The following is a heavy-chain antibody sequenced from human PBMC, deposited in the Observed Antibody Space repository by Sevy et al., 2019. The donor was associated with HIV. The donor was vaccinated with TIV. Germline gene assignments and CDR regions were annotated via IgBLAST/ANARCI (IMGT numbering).Heavy chain of an antibody. Sequence: GGSLRLSCAASGFAFYDCSMSWIRQAPWKGLEWVATLSFGCGKINYADSVKGRFTISRDNSKNSFYLQMDNLRVEDTALYYCAREGCTRPHDYWGQGTRVTVSS. CDR1: GFAFYDCS. CDR2: LSFGCGKI. CDR3: AREGCTRPHDY. D-gene: IGHD2-8*01. J-gene: IGHJ4*02. V-gene: IGHV3-23*01.